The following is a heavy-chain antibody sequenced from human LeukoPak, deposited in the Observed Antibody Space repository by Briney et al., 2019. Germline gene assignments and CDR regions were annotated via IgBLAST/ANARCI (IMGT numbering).Heavy chain of an antibody. J-gene: IGHJ4*02. CDR2: IYYTGST. Sequence: SETLSLTCSVSGGSISRTDYYWGWIRQPPGKGLEWIGSIYYTGSTFYNPSLKSRVTMSVDTSKNQFSLKLSSVTAADTAVYYCARGGDSSGYEYYFDYWGQGTLVTVSS. CDR3: ARGGDSSGYEYYFDY. CDR1: GGSISRTDYY. V-gene: IGHV4-39*07. D-gene: IGHD3-22*01.